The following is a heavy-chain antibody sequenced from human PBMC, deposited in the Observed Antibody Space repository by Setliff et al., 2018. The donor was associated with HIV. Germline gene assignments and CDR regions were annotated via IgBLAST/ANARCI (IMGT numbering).Heavy chain of an antibody. CDR1: GGTFSGYV. CDR3: ARGGIVGATA. J-gene: IGHJ5*02. D-gene: IGHD1-26*01. CDR2: MNPNSGNT. Sequence: ASVKVSCKTSGGTFSGYVLIWVRQAPGQGLEWMGWMNPNSGNTGYARKFQGRVTMTRNTSISTAYMELSSLRSEDTAVYYCARGGIVGATAWGQGTLVTVSS. V-gene: IGHV1-8*01.